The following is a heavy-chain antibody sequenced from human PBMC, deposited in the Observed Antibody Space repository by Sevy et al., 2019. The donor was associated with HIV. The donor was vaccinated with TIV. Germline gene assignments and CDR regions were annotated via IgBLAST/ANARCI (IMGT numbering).Heavy chain of an antibody. CDR2: IKQDGSEK. V-gene: IGHV3-7*03. CDR1: GFTFSSYW. Sequence: GESLKISCAASGFTFSSYWMSWVRQAPGKGLEWVANIKQDGSEKYYVDSVKGRFTISRDNAKNSLYLQMNSLRAEDTTEYYCARDESSGRAYYDFWSGYYNSYYYYGMDVWGQGTTVTVSS. J-gene: IGHJ6*02. CDR3: ARDESSGRAYYDFWSGYYNSYYYYGMDV. D-gene: IGHD3-3*01.